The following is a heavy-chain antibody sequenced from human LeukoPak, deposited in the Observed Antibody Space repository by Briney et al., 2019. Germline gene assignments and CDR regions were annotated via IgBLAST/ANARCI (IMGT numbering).Heavy chain of an antibody. CDR1: GFTLSSYA. J-gene: IGHJ4*02. D-gene: IGHD2-2*01. Sequence: GGSLRLSCAASGFTLSSYAMTWVRQAPGKGLEWVSAISGSGSSTYYADSVKGRFTISRDNSKNTLYLQMNSLRAEDTAVYYCAKGFNPDIVVVPAAMGHWGQGTLVTVSS. CDR2: ISGSGSST. V-gene: IGHV3-23*01. CDR3: AKGFNPDIVVVPAAMGH.